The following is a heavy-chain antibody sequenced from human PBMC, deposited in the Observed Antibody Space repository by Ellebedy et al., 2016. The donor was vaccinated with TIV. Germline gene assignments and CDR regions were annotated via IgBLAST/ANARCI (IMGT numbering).Heavy chain of an antibody. Sequence: SETLSLXCTVSGGSISSYYWSWIRQPPGKGLEWIGYIYYSGSTYYNPSLKSRVTISVDTSKNQFSLKLSSVTAADTAVYYCARVRYSYGYRYWGQGTLVTVSS. CDR2: IYYSGST. V-gene: IGHV4-59*12. CDR1: GGSISSYY. J-gene: IGHJ4*02. D-gene: IGHD5-18*01. CDR3: ARVRYSYGYRY.